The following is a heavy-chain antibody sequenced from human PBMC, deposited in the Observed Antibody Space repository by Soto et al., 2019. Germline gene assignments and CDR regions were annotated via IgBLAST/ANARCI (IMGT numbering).Heavy chain of an antibody. CDR1: GFSISSGGYC. Sequence: PSETLSLTCTFSGFSISSGGYCWSWIRQHPGKGLEWIGYIYYSGSTYYNPSLKSRVTISVDTSKNQFSLKLSSVTAADTAVYYCARGPVYGSGSYSFDPWGQGTLVTVSS. CDR2: IYYSGST. CDR3: ARGPVYGSGSYSFDP. D-gene: IGHD3-10*01. V-gene: IGHV4-31*03. J-gene: IGHJ5*02.